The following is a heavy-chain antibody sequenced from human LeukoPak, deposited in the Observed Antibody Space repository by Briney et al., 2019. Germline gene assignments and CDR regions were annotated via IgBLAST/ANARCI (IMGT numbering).Heavy chain of an antibody. Sequence: GASVKVSCKASGYTFTSYYMHWVRQAPGQGLEWMGIINPSGGSTSYAQKFQGRVTMTRDTSTSTVYMELSSLRSEDTAVYYCAKENSQVVPAAMGIDYWGQGTLVTVSS. CDR3: AKENSQVVPAAMGIDY. V-gene: IGHV1-46*01. J-gene: IGHJ4*02. CDR2: INPSGGST. CDR1: GYTFTSYY. D-gene: IGHD2-2*01.